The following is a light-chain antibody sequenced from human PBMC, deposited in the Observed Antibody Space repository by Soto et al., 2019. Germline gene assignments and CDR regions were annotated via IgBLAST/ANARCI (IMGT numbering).Light chain of an antibody. Sequence: EIVLTQSPGTLSLSPGERATLSCRASQSVAKNFLAWYQQQPGQAPRLLIYGASSKASGIPDRFSGSGSGTDFTLTISRLEPEDFAVFYCHQYASSPLTFGGGTKVEI. V-gene: IGKV3-20*01. CDR1: QSVAKNF. CDR3: HQYASSPLT. CDR2: GAS. J-gene: IGKJ4*01.